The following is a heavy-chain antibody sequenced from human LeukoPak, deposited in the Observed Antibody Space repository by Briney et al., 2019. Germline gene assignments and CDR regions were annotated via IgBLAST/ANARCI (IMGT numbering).Heavy chain of an antibody. V-gene: IGHV4-39*07. D-gene: IGHD6-13*01. Sequence: SETLSLTCTVSGVSISSSSFYWGWIRQPPGKGLEWIGSIYYSGSTYYNPSLKSLVTISVDTSKNQFSLMLSSVTAADTAVYYCAREEQQGGGNLFDPWGQGTQVIDSP. CDR2: IYYSGST. CDR1: GVSISSSSFY. J-gene: IGHJ5*02. CDR3: AREEQQGGGNLFDP.